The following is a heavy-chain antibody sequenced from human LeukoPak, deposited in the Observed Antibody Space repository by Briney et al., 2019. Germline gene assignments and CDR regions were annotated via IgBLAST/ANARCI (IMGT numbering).Heavy chain of an antibody. J-gene: IGHJ4*02. Sequence: GGSLTLSCAASGFTFSSYAMSWVRQAPGEGREWVSAISGSGGSTYYADSVKGPFTISRDNSKNTLYLQMNRLRAEDTVVYYCAKDGLEDGNSPPAFGYWGQETLVTVSS. V-gene: IGHV3-23*01. D-gene: IGHD4-23*01. CDR3: AKDGLEDGNSPPAFGY. CDR2: ISGSGGST. CDR1: GFTFSSYA.